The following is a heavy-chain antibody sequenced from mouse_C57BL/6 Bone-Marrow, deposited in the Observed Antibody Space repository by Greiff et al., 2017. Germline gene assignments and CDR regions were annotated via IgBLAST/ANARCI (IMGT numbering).Heavy chain of an antibody. D-gene: IGHD4-1*01. V-gene: IGHV1-85*01. CDR1: GYTFTSYD. Sequence: QVHVKQSGPELVKPGASVKLSCKASGYTFTSYDINWVKQRPGQGLEWIGWIYPRDGSTKYNEKFKGKATLTVDTSSSTAYMELHSLTSEDSAVYFCARLSNGYYFDYWGQGTTLTVSS. CDR2: IYPRDGST. J-gene: IGHJ2*01. CDR3: ARLSNGYYFDY.